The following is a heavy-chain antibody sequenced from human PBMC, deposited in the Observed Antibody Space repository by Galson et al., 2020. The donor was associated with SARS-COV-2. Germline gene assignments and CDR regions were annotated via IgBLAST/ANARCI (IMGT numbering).Heavy chain of an antibody. CDR1: GFTFSDYY. V-gene: IGHV3-11*01. J-gene: IGHJ6*02. CDR2: ISSSGSTI. CDR3: ARDQYSSGQKAYYYYYYGMDV. D-gene: IGHD6-19*01. Sequence: GESLKISCAASGFTFSDYYMSWIRQAPGKGLEWVSYISSSGSTIYYADSVKGRFTISRDNAKNSLYLQMNSLRAEDTAVYYCARDQYSSGQKAYYYYYYGMDVWGQGTTVTVSS.